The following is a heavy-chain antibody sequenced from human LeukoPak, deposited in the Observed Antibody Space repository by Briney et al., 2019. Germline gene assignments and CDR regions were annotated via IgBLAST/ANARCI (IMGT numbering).Heavy chain of an antibody. CDR2: IVVGSGNT. Sequence: SVKVSCKASGFTFTSSAMQWVRQARGQRLEWIGWIVVGSGNTNYAQKFQERVTITRDMSTSTAYMELSSLRSEDTAVYYCAALSNYGSGSLNWFDPWGQGTLVTVSS. V-gene: IGHV1-58*02. CDR3: AALSNYGSGSLNWFDP. D-gene: IGHD3-10*01. CDR1: GFTFTSSA. J-gene: IGHJ5*02.